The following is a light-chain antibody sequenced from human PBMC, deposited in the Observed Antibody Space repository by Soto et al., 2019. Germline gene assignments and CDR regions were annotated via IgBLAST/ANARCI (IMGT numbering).Light chain of an antibody. Sequence: QSVLTQPRSVSASPGQSVTISCTGTSSNVGGYNYVSWYQQNPGKASKLMIYDASKRPSGVPDRFSGSKSGNAASLTISGLQAEDEADYYCCSYAASYTLVFGGGTKLTVL. J-gene: IGLJ2*01. CDR1: SSNVGGYNY. CDR3: CSYAASYTLV. V-gene: IGLV2-11*01. CDR2: DAS.